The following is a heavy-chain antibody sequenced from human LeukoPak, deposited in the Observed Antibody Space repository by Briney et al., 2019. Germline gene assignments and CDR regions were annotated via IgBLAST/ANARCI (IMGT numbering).Heavy chain of an antibody. Sequence: SETLSLTCTVSNGSISSSKYYWGWIRQPPGEGLEWIGRVYYSGSTHYNPSLKSRVTISVDTSKNQFSLKLSSATAADTAVYYCARDGAARPGYYIDVWGKGTTVTVSS. V-gene: IGHV4-39*07. D-gene: IGHD6-6*01. J-gene: IGHJ6*03. CDR3: ARDGAARPGYYIDV. CDR1: NGSISSSKYY. CDR2: VYYSGST.